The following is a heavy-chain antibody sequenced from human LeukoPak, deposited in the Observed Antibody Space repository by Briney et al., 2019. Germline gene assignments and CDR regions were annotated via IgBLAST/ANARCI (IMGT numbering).Heavy chain of an antibody. D-gene: IGHD2-21*02. J-gene: IGHJ6*02. Sequence: SETLSLTCTVSGGSISSSSYYSGWIRQPPGKGLEWIGSVYSSGNTYYNASLKSRVTISVDTSKNQFSLKLSSVTAADTAVYYRGRPGGYCGGDCYGNPDVWGQGTTVIVSS. CDR2: VYSSGNT. CDR1: GGSISSSSYY. CDR3: GRPGGYCGGDCYGNPDV. V-gene: IGHV4-39*01.